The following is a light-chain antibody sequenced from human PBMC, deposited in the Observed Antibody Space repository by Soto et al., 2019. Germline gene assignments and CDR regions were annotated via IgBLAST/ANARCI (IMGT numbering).Light chain of an antibody. Sequence: DIQMTQSPSSLSASIGDRVTITCQASQDIKKYLSWYQQKPGRAPKLLIYGASNLETGVPSRFSGSGYGTDFTFTINRLQPEDIATYYCQHYDNLPPFTFGPGTKVAIK. CDR2: GAS. CDR3: QHYDNLPPFT. V-gene: IGKV1-33*01. J-gene: IGKJ3*01. CDR1: QDIKKY.